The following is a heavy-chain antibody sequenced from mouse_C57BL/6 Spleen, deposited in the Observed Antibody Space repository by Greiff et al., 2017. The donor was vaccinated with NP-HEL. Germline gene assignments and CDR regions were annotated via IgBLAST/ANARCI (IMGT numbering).Heavy chain of an antibody. J-gene: IGHJ1*03. V-gene: IGHV1-64*01. CDR3: ARSSVTTVVAHWYFDV. D-gene: IGHD1-1*01. CDR2: IHPNSGST. CDR1: GYTFTSYW. Sequence: VKLQQPGAELVKPGASVKLSCKASGYTFTSYWMHWVKQRPGQGLEWIGMIHPNSGSTNYNEKFKSKATLTVDKSSSTAYMQLSSLTSEDSAVYYWARSSVTTVVAHWYFDVWGTGTTVTVSS.